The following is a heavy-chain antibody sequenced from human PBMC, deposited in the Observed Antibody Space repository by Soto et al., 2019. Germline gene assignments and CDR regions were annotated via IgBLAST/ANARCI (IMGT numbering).Heavy chain of an antibody. Sequence: SVKVSCKASGGTFRSYAISWVRQAPGQGLEWMGGIIPIFGTANHAQKFQGRVTITADKSTSTAYMELSSLRSEDTAVYYCASRPRWYDSSGYSGSDDAFDIWGQGTMVTVSS. V-gene: IGHV1-69*06. J-gene: IGHJ3*02. D-gene: IGHD3-22*01. CDR3: ASRPRWYDSSGYSGSDDAFDI. CDR1: GGTFRSYA. CDR2: IIPIFGTA.